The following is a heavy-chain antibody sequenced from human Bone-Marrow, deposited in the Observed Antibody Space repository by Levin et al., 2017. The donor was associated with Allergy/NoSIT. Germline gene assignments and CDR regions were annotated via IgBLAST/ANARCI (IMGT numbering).Heavy chain of an antibody. J-gene: IGHJ3*02. CDR3: ARVRGYGAYDFLAALDM. V-gene: IGHV1-69*10. CDR2: IIPILDKT. D-gene: IGHD5-12*01. Sequence: SVKVSCKASGDTFKNYAITWVRQTPGQGLEWMGGIIPILDKTTDAQKFQDRVTMTADESTNTAYMELSSLRSEDTAMYYCARVRGYGAYDFLAALDMWGQGTMVTVSS. CDR1: GDTFKNYA.